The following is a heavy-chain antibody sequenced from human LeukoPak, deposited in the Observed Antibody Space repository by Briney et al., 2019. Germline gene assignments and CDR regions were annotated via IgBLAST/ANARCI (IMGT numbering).Heavy chain of an antibody. CDR2: IFHSGST. J-gene: IGHJ5*02. Sequence: PSETLSLTCAVSSGSIFTSNWWSWVRQPPGKGLEWIGQIFHSGSTSYSPSLKGRVTISVDTSKNQFSLKLSSVTAADTAVYYCARDWSYDFWSGYYPSENYNWFDPWGQGTLVTVSS. CDR1: SGSIFTSNW. CDR3: ARDWSYDFWSGYYPSENYNWFDP. V-gene: IGHV4-4*02. D-gene: IGHD3-3*01.